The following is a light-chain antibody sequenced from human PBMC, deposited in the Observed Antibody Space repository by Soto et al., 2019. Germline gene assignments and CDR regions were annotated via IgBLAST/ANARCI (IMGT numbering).Light chain of an antibody. CDR2: SAS. Sequence: EIMMTQSPATLSVSPGDRATLSCRASQSVSSNLAWYQHKPGQVPRLLIHSASTRATGIPARFSGSASGTEFTSTIDSLQSEDFAIYYCQHYNTWPPVTFGQGTKLEIK. CDR3: QHYNTWPPVT. J-gene: IGKJ2*01. V-gene: IGKV3D-15*01. CDR1: QSVSSN.